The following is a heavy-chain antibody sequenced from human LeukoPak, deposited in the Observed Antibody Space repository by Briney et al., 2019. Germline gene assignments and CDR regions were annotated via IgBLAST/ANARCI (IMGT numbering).Heavy chain of an antibody. CDR3: ARDLRYYDSSTFDY. CDR2: IYSGGST. CDR1: GFTSSSYW. D-gene: IGHD3-22*01. J-gene: IGHJ4*02. V-gene: IGHV3-53*01. Sequence: GGSLRLSCAASGFTSSSYWMSWVRQAPGKGLEWVSVIYSGGSTYYADSVKGRFTISRDNSKNTLYLQMNSLRAEDTAVYYCARDLRYYDSSTFDYWGQGTLVTVSS.